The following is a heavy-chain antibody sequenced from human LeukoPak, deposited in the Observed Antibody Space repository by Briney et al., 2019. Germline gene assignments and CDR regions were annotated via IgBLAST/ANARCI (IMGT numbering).Heavy chain of an antibody. Sequence: ASVKVSCTASGYTFSSSDISWVRGAPGQGLGWMGWIRVHNGITNYAQKFQGRVTMTTDTSTYTAYMELRSLRSDDTAVYYCARDLGGSGSYFGQGTLVTVSS. CDR1: GYTFSSSD. D-gene: IGHD1-26*01. V-gene: IGHV1-18*01. CDR3: ARDLGGSGSY. J-gene: IGHJ4*02. CDR2: IRVHNGIT.